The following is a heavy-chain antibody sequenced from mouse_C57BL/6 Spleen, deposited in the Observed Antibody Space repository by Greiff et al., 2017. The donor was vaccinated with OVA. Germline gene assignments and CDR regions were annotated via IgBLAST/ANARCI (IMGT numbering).Heavy chain of an antibody. CDR1: GYTFTSYW. V-gene: IGHV1-50*01. D-gene: IGHD2-2*01. J-gene: IGHJ2*01. CDR3: ARRGSTMVTTGDY. CDR2: IDPSDSYT. Sequence: QVQLQQPGAELVKPGASVKLSCKASGYTFTSYWMQWVKQRPGQGLEWIGEIDPSDSYTNYNQKFKGKATLTVDTSSSTAYMQLSSLTSEDSAVYYGARRGSTMVTTGDYWGQGTTLTVSS.